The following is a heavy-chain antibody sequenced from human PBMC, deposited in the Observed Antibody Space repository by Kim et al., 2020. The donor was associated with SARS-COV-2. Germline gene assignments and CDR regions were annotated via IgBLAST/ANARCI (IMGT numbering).Heavy chain of an antibody. D-gene: IGHD6-13*01. CDR2: IYYSGST. J-gene: IGHJ6*02. Sequence: SETLSLTCTVSGGSVSSGSYYWSWIRQPPGKGLEWIGYIYYSGSTNYNPSLKSRVTISVDTSKNQFSLKLSSVTAADTAVYYCARDKALIAAAGTRYYYYYGMDVWGQGTTVTVSS. CDR1: GGSVSSGSYY. V-gene: IGHV4-61*01. CDR3: ARDKALIAAAGTRYYYYYGMDV.